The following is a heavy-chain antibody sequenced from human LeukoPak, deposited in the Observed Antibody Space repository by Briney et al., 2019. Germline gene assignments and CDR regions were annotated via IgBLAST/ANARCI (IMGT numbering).Heavy chain of an antibody. CDR3: ARVERAGILRYFDWLSNPFDY. Sequence: ASVKVSCQASGYTFTSYGISWVRQAPGQGLEWMGWISAYNGNTNYAQKLQGRVTMTTDTSASTAYMELRSLRSDDTAVYYCARVERAGILRYFDWLSNPFDYWGQGTLVTVSS. V-gene: IGHV1-18*01. CDR1: GYTFTSYG. CDR2: ISAYNGNT. J-gene: IGHJ4*02. D-gene: IGHD3-9*01.